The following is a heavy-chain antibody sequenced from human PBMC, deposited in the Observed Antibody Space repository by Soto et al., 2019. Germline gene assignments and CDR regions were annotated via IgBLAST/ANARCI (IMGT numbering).Heavy chain of an antibody. J-gene: IGHJ6*02. D-gene: IGHD3-22*01. CDR1: GFTFSSYA. CDR3: ASTTYYYDSSGLKQMPYYYYYYGMDV. Sequence: GGSLRLSCAASGFTFSSYAMSWVRQAPGKGLEWVSAISGSGGSTYYADSVKGRFTISRDNSKNTLYLQMNSLRAEDTAVYYCASTTYYYDSSGLKQMPYYYYYYGMDVWGQGTTVTVSS. V-gene: IGHV3-23*01. CDR2: ISGSGGST.